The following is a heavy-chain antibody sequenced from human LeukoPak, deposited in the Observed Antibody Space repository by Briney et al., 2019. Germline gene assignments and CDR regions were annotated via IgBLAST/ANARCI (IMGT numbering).Heavy chain of an antibody. CDR1: GFTFCSYA. Sequence: GGSLRLSCAASGFTFCSYAMHWVRQAPGKGLEWVAVISYDGSNKYYADSVKGRFTISRDNSKNTLYLQMNSLRAEDTAVYYCARDRPSLGYCSGGSCYSPAGMDVWGQGTTVTVSS. CDR3: ARDRPSLGYCSGGSCYSPAGMDV. CDR2: ISYDGSNK. D-gene: IGHD2-15*01. V-gene: IGHV3-30-3*01. J-gene: IGHJ6*02.